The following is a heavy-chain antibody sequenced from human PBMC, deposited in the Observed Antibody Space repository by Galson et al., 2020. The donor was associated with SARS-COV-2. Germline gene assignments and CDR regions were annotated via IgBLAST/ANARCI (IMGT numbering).Heavy chain of an antibody. V-gene: IGHV4-61*02. CDR1: GGSISSGSYY. J-gene: IGHJ3*02. CDR3: ARSQDSSGNAFDI. Sequence: SETLSLTCTVSGGSISSGSYYWSWNRPPAGKGLEWIGRIHTTGSTNYNPSLKSRVTIAVDTSRNQFSLSLTSVTAADTAVYYCARSQDSSGNAFDICGQKTMVTVSS. CDR2: IHTTGST. D-gene: IGHD3-22*01.